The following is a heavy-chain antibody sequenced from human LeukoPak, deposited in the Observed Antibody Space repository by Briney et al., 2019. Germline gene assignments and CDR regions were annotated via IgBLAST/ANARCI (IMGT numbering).Heavy chain of an antibody. Sequence: GRSLRLSCAASGFTFDDYAMHWVRQAPGKGLEWVSSFHTADGPHYPVSVKGRFTLSRENAKNSLFLQMNSLRAGDTAVYYCARGSCSTNNCYERLRGLDVWGQGTTVTVSS. CDR3: ARGSCSTNNCYERLRGLDV. J-gene: IGHJ6*02. CDR1: GFTFDDYA. CDR2: FHTADGP. V-gene: IGHV3-13*05. D-gene: IGHD2-2*01.